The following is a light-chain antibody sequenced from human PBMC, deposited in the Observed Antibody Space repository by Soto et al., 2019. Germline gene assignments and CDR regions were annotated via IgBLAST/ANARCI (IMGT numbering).Light chain of an antibody. Sequence: ALTQSPSTLSLSPGERATLSCRASQTVSAGYLAWYQQKPGQAPRRLIFGASSRATGIPDRFSSTGSGTDFTLCICRLEPEDFAVYYCHQYGSSPPTFGGGTKVEIK. V-gene: IGKV3-20*01. CDR1: QTVSAGY. CDR3: HQYGSSPPT. CDR2: GAS. J-gene: IGKJ4*01.